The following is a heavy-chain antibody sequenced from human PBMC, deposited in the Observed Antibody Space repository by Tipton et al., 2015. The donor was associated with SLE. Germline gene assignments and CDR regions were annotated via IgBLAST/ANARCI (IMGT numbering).Heavy chain of an antibody. CDR1: GGSISSYY. CDR3: ARAREEWLLDY. Sequence: GLVKPSETLSLTCTVSGGSISSYYWSWIRQPPGKGLEWIGYIYYSGSTNYNPSLKSRVTISVDTSKNQFSLKLSSVTAADTAVYYCARAREEWLLDYWGQGTLVTVSS. V-gene: IGHV4-59*01. CDR2: IYYSGST. D-gene: IGHD3-3*01. J-gene: IGHJ4*02.